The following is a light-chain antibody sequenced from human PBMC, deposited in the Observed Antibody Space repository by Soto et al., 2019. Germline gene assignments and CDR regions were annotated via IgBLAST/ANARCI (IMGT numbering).Light chain of an antibody. Sequence: DIQMTQSPSSVSASVGDRVTITCRASQRISTYLNWYQQKPGKAPKLLIFAASGLQGGVPSRFSGGGSGTDFTLTITSLQPEDFATYYCQHSYSVPYTFGQGTKLEIK. J-gene: IGKJ2*01. CDR2: AAS. CDR1: QRISTY. V-gene: IGKV1-39*01. CDR3: QHSYSVPYT.